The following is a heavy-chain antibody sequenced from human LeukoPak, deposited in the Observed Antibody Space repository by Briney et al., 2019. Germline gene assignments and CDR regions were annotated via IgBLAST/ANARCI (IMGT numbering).Heavy chain of an antibody. CDR1: GFTFSTYA. D-gene: IGHD6-25*01. CDR2: ISGSSRHI. Sequence: GGSLRLSCAASGFTFSTYAMSWVRQAPGKGLEWGSIISGSSRHIYYADSVKGRFTISRDNSKNTLYLQMTSLRAEDTAVYSCAKDLDGFWGQGTLVTVSS. CDR3: AKDLDGF. J-gene: IGHJ4*02. V-gene: IGHV3-23*01.